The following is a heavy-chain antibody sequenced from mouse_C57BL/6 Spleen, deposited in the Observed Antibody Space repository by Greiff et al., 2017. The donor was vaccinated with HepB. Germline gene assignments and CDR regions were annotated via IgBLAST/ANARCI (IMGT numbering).Heavy chain of an antibody. D-gene: IGHD1-1*01. CDR3: ARDSSLFAY. CDR2: IDPSDSYT. CDR1: GYTFTSYW. J-gene: IGHJ3*01. Sequence: VQLQQPGAELVKPGASVKLSCKASGYTFTSYWMQWVKQRPGQGLEWIGEIDPSDSYTNYNQKFKGKATLTVDTSSSTAYMQLSSLTSEDSAVYYCARDSSLFAYWGQGTLVTVSA. V-gene: IGHV1-50*01.